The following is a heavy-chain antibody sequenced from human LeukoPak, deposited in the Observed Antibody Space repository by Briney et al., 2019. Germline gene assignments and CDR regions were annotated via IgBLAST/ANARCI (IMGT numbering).Heavy chain of an antibody. CDR1: GYTFTSYG. D-gene: IGHD4-17*01. V-gene: IGHV1-46*01. CDR2: INHSGGST. J-gene: IGHJ4*02. CDR3: ARHATVTNKSPPRGLYYFDY. Sequence: ASVKVSCKASGYTFTSYGISWVRQAPGQGLEGMGIINHSGGSTSYAQKFQGRVTMTRDTSTSTVYMALSSLRSEDTAVYYCARHATVTNKSPPRGLYYFDYWGQGTLVTVSS.